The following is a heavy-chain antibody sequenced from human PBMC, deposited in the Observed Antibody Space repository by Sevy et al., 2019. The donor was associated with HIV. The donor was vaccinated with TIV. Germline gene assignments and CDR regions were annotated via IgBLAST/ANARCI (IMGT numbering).Heavy chain of an antibody. CDR2: IRQDGGDR. CDR1: GFTFSNFW. D-gene: IGHD1-26*01. Sequence: GGSLRLSCVASGFTFSNFWMAWVRQAPGRGLEWVANIRQDGGDRGYVDSVKGRFTTSRDNTKNSLYLQMDSLRAEDTGVYYCARDSGGALDYWGQGTLVTVSS. CDR3: ARDSGGALDY. J-gene: IGHJ4*02. V-gene: IGHV3-7*01.